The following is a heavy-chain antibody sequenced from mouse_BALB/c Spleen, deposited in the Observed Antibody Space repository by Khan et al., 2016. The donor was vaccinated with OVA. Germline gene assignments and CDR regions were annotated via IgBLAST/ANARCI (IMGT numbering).Heavy chain of an antibody. CDR1: GYSITTDYY. D-gene: IGHD1-1*02. CDR2: ISFDGNN. V-gene: IGHV3-6*02. CDR3: TTVDYAYVDSSALDY. J-gene: IGHJ4*01. Sequence: EVQLQESGPGLVKPSQSLSLTCSVTGYSITTDYYWNWIRQFPGNNLEWMGYISFDGNNNYHPSLKNRISITRDRSKNQFFLKLTSVTTEDTATYYCTTVDYAYVDSSALDYWGQGTSVTVSS.